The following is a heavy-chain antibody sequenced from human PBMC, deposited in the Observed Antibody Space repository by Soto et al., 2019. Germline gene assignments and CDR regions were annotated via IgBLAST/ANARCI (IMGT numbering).Heavy chain of an antibody. Sequence: AGGSLRLSCAASGFTFSSYAMSWVRQAPGKGLEWVSAISGSGGSTYYADSVKGRFTISRDNSKNTLYLQMNSLRAEDTAVYYCAKMPLGYYDSSGYYLFDYWGQGTLVTVSS. D-gene: IGHD3-22*01. V-gene: IGHV3-23*01. J-gene: IGHJ4*02. CDR2: ISGSGGST. CDR3: AKMPLGYYDSSGYYLFDY. CDR1: GFTFSSYA.